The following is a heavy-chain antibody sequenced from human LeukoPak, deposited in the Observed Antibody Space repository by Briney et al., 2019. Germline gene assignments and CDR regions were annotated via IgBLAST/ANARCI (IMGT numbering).Heavy chain of an antibody. CDR3: AREFTTGTYYYYYYGMDV. CDR1: GYTFISYD. CDR2: MNPNSGNT. Sequence: ASVKVSCKASGYTFISYDINWVRQATGQGLEWMGWMNPNSGNTGYAQKFQGRVTMTRNTSISTAYMELSSLTSEDTAVYYCAREFTTGTYYYYYYGMDVWGQGTTVTVSS. D-gene: IGHD1-1*01. J-gene: IGHJ6*02. V-gene: IGHV1-8*01.